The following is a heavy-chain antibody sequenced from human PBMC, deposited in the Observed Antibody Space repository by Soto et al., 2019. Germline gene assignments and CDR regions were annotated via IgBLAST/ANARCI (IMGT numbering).Heavy chain of an antibody. J-gene: IGHJ6*02. CDR1: GGSISSYY. D-gene: IGHD4-17*01. CDR2: IYYSGST. Sequence: SETLSLTCTVSGGSISSYYWSWIRQPPGKGLEWIGYIYYSGSTNYNPSLKSRVTISVDTSKNQFSLKLSSVTAADTAVYCCARDPGPSTVPYYYYGMDVWGQGTTVTVSS. CDR3: ARDPGPSTVPYYYYGMDV. V-gene: IGHV4-59*01.